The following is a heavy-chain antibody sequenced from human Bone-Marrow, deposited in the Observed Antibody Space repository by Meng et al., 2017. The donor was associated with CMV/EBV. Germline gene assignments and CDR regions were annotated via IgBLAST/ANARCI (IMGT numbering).Heavy chain of an antibody. CDR1: GGSISRSSYY. CDR3: ARGPRYFDWLYTPRGDVWLDP. J-gene: IGHJ5*02. D-gene: IGHD3-9*01. Sequence: SETLSLTCTVSGGSISRSSYYWGWIRQPPGKGLEWIGSIYYSGSTYYNPSLKSRVTVAVDTSKNQFSLKLSSVTAADTAVYYRARGPRYFDWLYTPRGDVWLDPWGQGTLVTVSS. V-gene: IGHV4-39*07. CDR2: IYYSGST.